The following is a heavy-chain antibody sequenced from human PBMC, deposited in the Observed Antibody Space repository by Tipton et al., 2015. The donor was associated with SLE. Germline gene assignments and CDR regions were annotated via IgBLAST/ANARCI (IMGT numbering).Heavy chain of an antibody. Sequence: LRLSCTVSGGSISSGGYYWTWIRQPPGKGLEWIGVLYYSGNTYYNPSLESPVTLSIDTSKNQFSLKMRSVTAADTAVYFCARGYCSDGVCYGFGFFDYWGQGNLVTVSS. CDR3: ARGYCSDGVCYGFGFFDY. J-gene: IGHJ4*02. D-gene: IGHD2-8*01. CDR2: LYYSGNT. CDR1: GGSISSGGYY. V-gene: IGHV4-31*02.